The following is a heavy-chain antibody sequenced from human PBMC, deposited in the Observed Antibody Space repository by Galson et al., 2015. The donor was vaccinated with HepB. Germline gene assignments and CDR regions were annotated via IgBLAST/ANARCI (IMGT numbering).Heavy chain of an antibody. Sequence: SETLSLTCTVSGGSISSYYWSWIRQPPGKGLEWIGYIYYSGSTNYNPSLKSRVTISVDTSKNQFSLKLSSVTAADTAVYYCARHYFYAAPEGWFDPWGQGTLVTVSS. D-gene: IGHD2/OR15-2a*01. J-gene: IGHJ5*02. CDR3: ARHYFYAAPEGWFDP. CDR2: IYYSGST. V-gene: IGHV4-59*08. CDR1: GGSISSYY.